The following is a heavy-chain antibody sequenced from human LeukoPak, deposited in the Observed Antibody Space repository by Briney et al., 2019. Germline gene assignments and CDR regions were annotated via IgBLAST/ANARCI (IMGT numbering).Heavy chain of an antibody. CDR1: GGTFSSYA. Sequence: ASVKVSCKASGGTFSSYAISWVRQAPGQGLEWMGGIIPIFGTANYAQKFQGRVTITTDESTSTAYMELSSLRSEDTAVYYCARGGSSPYYFDYWGQGTLVTVSS. CDR2: IIPIFGTA. D-gene: IGHD6-13*01. CDR3: ARGGSSPYYFDY. J-gene: IGHJ4*02. V-gene: IGHV1-69*05.